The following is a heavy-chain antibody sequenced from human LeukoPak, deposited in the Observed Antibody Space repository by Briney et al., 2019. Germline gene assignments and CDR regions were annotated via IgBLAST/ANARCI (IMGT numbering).Heavy chain of an antibody. J-gene: IGHJ5*02. Sequence: SETLSLTCAVYGGSFSGYYWSWIRQPPGKGLEWIGEINHSGSTNYNPSLKSRVTISVDTSKNQFSLMLSSVTAADTAVYYCARARPLYSGSYYGPSPNNWFDPWGQGTLVTVSS. CDR1: GGSFSGYY. CDR3: ARARPLYSGSYYGPSPNNWFDP. D-gene: IGHD1-26*01. V-gene: IGHV4-34*01. CDR2: INHSGST.